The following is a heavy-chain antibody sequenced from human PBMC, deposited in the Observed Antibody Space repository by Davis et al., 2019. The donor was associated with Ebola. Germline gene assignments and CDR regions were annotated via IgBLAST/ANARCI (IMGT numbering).Heavy chain of an antibody. V-gene: IGHV4-4*07. CDR2: IYSSGST. J-gene: IGHJ4*02. Sequence: PSETLSLTCTVSIASMSNYFLNWIRQPAGKGLEWLGRIYSSGSTNYNPSLKSRVTMSVDTSKTEFSLRLSSVTAADTAVYYCARDGRGAARRWGYYFDYWGQGTLVTVSS. D-gene: IGHD6-6*01. CDR3: ARDGRGAARRWGYYFDY. CDR1: IASMSNYF.